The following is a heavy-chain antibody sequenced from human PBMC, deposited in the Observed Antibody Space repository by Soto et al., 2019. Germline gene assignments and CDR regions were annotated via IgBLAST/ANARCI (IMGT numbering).Heavy chain of an antibody. CDR3: ANGHNNYWYFDL. J-gene: IGHJ2*01. D-gene: IGHD2-21*01. V-gene: IGHV3-30*18. CDR2: ISYDGSNK. CDR1: GFTFSSYG. Sequence: GGSLRLSCAASGFTFSSYGMHWVRQAPGKGLEWVAVISYDGSNKYYADSVKGLFTISRDNSKNTLYLQMNSLRAEDTAVYYCANGHNNYWYFDLWGRGTLVTVSS.